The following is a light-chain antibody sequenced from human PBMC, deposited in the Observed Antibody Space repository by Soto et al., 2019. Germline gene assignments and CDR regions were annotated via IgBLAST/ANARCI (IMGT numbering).Light chain of an antibody. Sequence: QSALTQPASVSGSPGQSITISCTGTSSDVGSYNLVSWYQQHPGKAPKLMIYENSKRPSGVSNRCSGSKSGNTASLTISGLQAEDEYYYYCCSYAGSSSWVFGGGTKLTVL. CDR3: CSYAGSSSWV. CDR2: ENS. V-gene: IGLV2-23*01. J-gene: IGLJ3*02. CDR1: SSDVGSYNL.